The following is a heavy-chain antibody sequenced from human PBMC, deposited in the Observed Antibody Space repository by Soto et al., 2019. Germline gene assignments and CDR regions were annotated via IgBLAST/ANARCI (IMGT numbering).Heavy chain of an antibody. V-gene: IGHV1-46*01. CDR3: AAYTYYYDSSGFMVPYYFDY. J-gene: IGHJ4*02. D-gene: IGHD3-22*01. CDR1: GYTFTSYY. Sequence: ASVKVSCKASGYTFTSYYMHWVRQAPGQGLEWMGIISPSDGSQRYAQQFPGRVTMTRDTSTSTVFMELSSLRFDDTAVYYCAAYTYYYDSSGFMVPYYFDYWGQGTLVTVSS. CDR2: ISPSDGSQ.